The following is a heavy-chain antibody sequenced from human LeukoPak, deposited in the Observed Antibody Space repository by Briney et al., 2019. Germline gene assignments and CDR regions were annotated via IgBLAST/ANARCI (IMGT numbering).Heavy chain of an antibody. Sequence: SETLSLTCTVSGGSISGFYWSWVRQPPGKGLEWIGEINHSGSTNYNPSLKSRVTISVDTSKNQFSLKLSSVTAADTAVYYCARGGGYEPAYYFDYWGQGTLVTVSS. J-gene: IGHJ4*02. CDR3: ARGGGYEPAYYFDY. CDR2: INHSGST. CDR1: GGSISGFY. D-gene: IGHD5-12*01. V-gene: IGHV4-34*01.